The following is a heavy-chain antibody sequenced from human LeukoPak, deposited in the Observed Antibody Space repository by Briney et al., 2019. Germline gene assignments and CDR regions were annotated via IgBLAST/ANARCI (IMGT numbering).Heavy chain of an antibody. Sequence: GGSLRLSCAASGFTFDDYAMNWVRQAPGKGLEWVSGITWNSGSTGYADSVKGRFTISRDNAKNSLYLQMNSLRAEDTALYYCAKXTRXSXGYXMDVWGQGTTVTVS. J-gene: IGHJ6*02. D-gene: IGHD5-18*01. V-gene: IGHV3-9*01. CDR1: GFTFDDYA. CDR3: AKXTRXSXGYXMDV. CDR2: ITWNSGST.